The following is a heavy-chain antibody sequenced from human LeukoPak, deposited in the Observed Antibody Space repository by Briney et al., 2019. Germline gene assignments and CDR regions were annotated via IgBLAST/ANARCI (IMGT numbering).Heavy chain of an antibody. D-gene: IGHD3-9*01. V-gene: IGHV4-61*02. CDR1: GGSISSGSYY. J-gene: IGHJ6*03. CDR2: IYTSGST. Sequence: SETLSLTCTVSGGSISSGSYYWSWIRQPAGKGLEWIGRIYTSGSTNYNPSLKSRVTISVDTSKNQFSLKLSSVTAADTAVYYCARDLYYDILTGYRLGVYYYYMDVWGKGTTVTISS. CDR3: ARDLYYDILTGYRLGVYYYYMDV.